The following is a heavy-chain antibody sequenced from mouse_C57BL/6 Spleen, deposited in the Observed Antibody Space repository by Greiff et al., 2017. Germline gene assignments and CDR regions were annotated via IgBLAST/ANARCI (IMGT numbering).Heavy chain of an antibody. CDR3: ATLAYYAMDY. D-gene: IGHD4-1*01. Sequence: QVQLQQPGAELVKPGASVKLSCKASGYTFTSYWMHWVKQRPGQGLEWIGMIHPNSGSTNYNEKFKSKVTLTGDKSSSTAYIQLSSLTSEYSAVYYCATLAYYAMDYWGKGTSVTVSS. J-gene: IGHJ4*01. CDR2: IHPNSGST. CDR1: GYTFTSYW. V-gene: IGHV1-64*01.